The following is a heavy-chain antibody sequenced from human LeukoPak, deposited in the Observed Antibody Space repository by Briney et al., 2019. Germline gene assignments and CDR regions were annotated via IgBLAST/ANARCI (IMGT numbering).Heavy chain of an antibody. CDR2: FDPEDGET. CDR3: ASDQDFWSGYSA. V-gene: IGHV1-24*01. D-gene: IGHD3-3*01. J-gene: IGHJ4*02. Sequence: GASVKVSCKVSGYTLTELSMHWVRQAPGKGLEWMGDFDPEDGETIYAQKFQGRVTMTEDTSTDTAYMELSSLRSEDTAVYYCASDQDFWSGYSAWGQRTLVTVSS. CDR1: GYTLTELS.